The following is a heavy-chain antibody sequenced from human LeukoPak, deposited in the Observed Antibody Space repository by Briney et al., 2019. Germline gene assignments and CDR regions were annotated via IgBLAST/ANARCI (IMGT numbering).Heavy chain of an antibody. V-gene: IGHV3-21*01. D-gene: IGHD5-24*01. CDR1: GFTFSSYS. CDR2: ISSSSSYI. Sequence: GGSLRLSCAASGFTFSSYSMNWVRQAPGKGLEWVSSISSSSSYIYYADSVKGRFTIPRDNAKNSLYLQMNSLRAEDTAVYYCARSGDGYPYDAFDIWGQGTMVTVSS. CDR3: ARSGDGYPYDAFDI. J-gene: IGHJ3*02.